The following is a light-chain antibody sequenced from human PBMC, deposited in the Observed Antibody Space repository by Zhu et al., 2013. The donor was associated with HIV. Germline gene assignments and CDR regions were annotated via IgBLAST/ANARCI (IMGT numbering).Light chain of an antibody. CDR3: QQYYRSPRT. CDR2: RGY. J-gene: IGKJ1*01. Sequence: DIVMTQSPDSLAMSLGERATINCRSSRSVLPKSDSKNYFAWYQQKPGQPPKLLISRGYIRESGVPDRFSASGSGTDFTLTITSLQAEDVAVYYCQQYYRSPRTFGQGTKVEIK. CDR1: RSVLPKSDSKNY. V-gene: IGKV4-1*01.